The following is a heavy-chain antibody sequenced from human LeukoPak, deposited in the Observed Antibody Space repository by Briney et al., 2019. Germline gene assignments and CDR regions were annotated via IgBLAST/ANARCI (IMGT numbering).Heavy chain of an antibody. Sequence: ASVKVSCKASGYTLTGYYMHWVRQAPGQGLEWMGWINPNSGGTNYAQKFQGWVTMTRDTSISTAYMELSRLRSDDTAVYYCARDNGSGSLFWFDPWGQGTLVTVSS. CDR1: GYTLTGYY. J-gene: IGHJ5*02. D-gene: IGHD3-10*01. CDR3: ARDNGSGSLFWFDP. CDR2: INPNSGGT. V-gene: IGHV1-2*04.